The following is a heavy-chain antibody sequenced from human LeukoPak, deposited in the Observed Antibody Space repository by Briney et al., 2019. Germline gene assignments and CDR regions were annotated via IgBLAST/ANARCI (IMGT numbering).Heavy chain of an antibody. D-gene: IGHD3-10*01. V-gene: IGHV3-23*01. CDR2: ISGSGGGT. CDR1: GITLSNYG. J-gene: IGHJ4*02. Sequence: GGSLRLSCAVSGITLSNYGVSWVRQAPGKGLEWVAGISGSGGGTNYADSVKGRFTISRDNPKNTLYLQIDSLRAEDTAVYFCAKRGVVVRVILVGFHKEANYFDSWGQGALVTVSS. CDR3: AKRGVVVRVILVGFHKEANYFDS.